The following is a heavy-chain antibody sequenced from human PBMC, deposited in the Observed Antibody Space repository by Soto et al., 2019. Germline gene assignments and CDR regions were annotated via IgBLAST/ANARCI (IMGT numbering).Heavy chain of an antibody. CDR3: ARDNYGSGSFYLDY. CDR2: IKHDGSEK. V-gene: IGHV3-7*01. D-gene: IGHD3-10*01. J-gene: IGHJ4*02. Sequence: GGSLRLSCAVSGFTFNSYWMTWVRQAPGKGLEWVANIKHDGSEKHYVDSVKGRFTISRDNAKNSMYLQMNSLRAEDMAVYYCARDNYGSGSFYLDYWGQGALVTVSS. CDR1: GFTFNSYW.